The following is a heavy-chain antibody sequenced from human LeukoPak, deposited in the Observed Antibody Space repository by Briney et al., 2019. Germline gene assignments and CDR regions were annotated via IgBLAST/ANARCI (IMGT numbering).Heavy chain of an antibody. CDR3: ARQGYDSSGYYRDDAFDI. J-gene: IGHJ3*02. Sequence: SETLSLTCAVYGGSFSGYYWSWIRQPPGKGLEWIGSIYYSGSTYYNPSLKSRVTISVDTSKNQFSLKLSSVTAADTAVYYCARQGYDSSGYYRDDAFDIWGQGTMVTVSS. D-gene: IGHD3-22*01. V-gene: IGHV4-34*01. CDR2: IYYSGST. CDR1: GGSFSGYY.